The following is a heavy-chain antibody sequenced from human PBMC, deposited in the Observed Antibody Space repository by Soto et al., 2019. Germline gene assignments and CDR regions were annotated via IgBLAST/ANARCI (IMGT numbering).Heavy chain of an antibody. CDR2: ISGSGGST. CDR1: GFPFNNYA. CDR3: VKGFPDMADKWGRRSAAIVAAGM. J-gene: IGHJ6*01. V-gene: IGHV3-23*01. Sequence: GESLRLSCASSGFPFNNYAMGWVLQAPGKGLEWVSAISGSGGSTYYADSVKGRFTISRDNSKNTLYLQMNSLRVEDTATYYCVKGFPDMADKWGRRSAAIVAAGM. D-gene: IGHD3-22*01.